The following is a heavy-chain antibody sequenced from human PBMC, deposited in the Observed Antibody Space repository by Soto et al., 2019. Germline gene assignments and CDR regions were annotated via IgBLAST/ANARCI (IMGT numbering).Heavy chain of an antibody. Sequence: SVTLSLTCAVYGGSFSGYYWSWIRQPPGKGLEWIGEINHSGSTNYNPSLKSRVTISVDTSKNQFSLKLSSVTAADTAVYYCARVSEISAAGTTRAFDYWGQGTLVSVSS. V-gene: IGHV4-34*01. CDR1: GGSFSGYY. D-gene: IGHD6-13*01. J-gene: IGHJ4*02. CDR3: ARVSEISAAGTTRAFDY. CDR2: INHSGST.